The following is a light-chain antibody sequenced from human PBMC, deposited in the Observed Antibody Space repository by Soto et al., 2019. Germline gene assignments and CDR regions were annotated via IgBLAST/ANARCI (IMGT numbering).Light chain of an antibody. V-gene: IGLV1-51*01. CDR1: SSNIGNNY. Sequence: QSVLTQPPSVSAAPGQKVTISCSGSSSNIGNNYVSWYQHLPGTAPKLLISDNSERPSGIPDRFSGSKSGTSATLAITGLQTGDEADYFCGTWDSSLSAVVFGGGTKVTVL. CDR2: DNS. J-gene: IGLJ2*01. CDR3: GTWDSSLSAVV.